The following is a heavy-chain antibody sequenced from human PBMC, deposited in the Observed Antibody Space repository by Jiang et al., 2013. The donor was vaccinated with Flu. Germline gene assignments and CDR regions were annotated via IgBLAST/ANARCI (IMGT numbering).Heavy chain of an antibody. CDR2: FVVGSGVT. D-gene: IGHD6-19*01. CDR1: GFTFSNSV. V-gene: IGHV1-58*02. Sequence: SGAEVKNPGTSVKVSCKTSGFTFSNSVIQWVRQARGQPLEWIGWFVVGSGVTRHAQKVQGRLSITRDMSTSTAYMELSSLRSEDTAVYYCVAELYSRGCCSFHIWGQGTKVAVSS. CDR3: VAELYSRGCCSFHI. J-gene: IGHJ3*02.